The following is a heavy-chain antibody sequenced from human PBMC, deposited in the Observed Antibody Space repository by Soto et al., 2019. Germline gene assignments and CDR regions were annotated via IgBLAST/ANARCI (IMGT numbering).Heavy chain of an antibody. CDR3: ARDLHWNYALDAFDI. Sequence: GWSLRLSCAASGFTFSSYGMHWVRQAPGKGLEWVAVISYDGSNKYYADSEKGRFTISRDNAKNSVYLQMSSLRAEDTAVYYCARDLHWNYALDAFDIWGQVTMVTLSS. J-gene: IGHJ3*02. CDR2: ISYDGSNK. CDR1: GFTFSSYG. V-gene: IGHV3-30*03. D-gene: IGHD1-7*01.